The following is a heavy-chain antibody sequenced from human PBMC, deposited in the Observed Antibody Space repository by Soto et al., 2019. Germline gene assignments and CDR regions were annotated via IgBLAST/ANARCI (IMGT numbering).Heavy chain of an antibody. CDR3: ARSYGKSFPYGMDV. CDR2: ISYDGSNK. D-gene: IGHD5-18*01. CDR1: GFSFSSYA. V-gene: IGHV3-30-3*01. Sequence: GGSLRLSCAASGFSFSSYAMHWVRQAPGKGLEWVAVISYDGSNKYYADSVKGRFTISRDNSKNTLYLHMNSLRADDTAVCYCARSYGKSFPYGMDVWGQGTTVTVSS. J-gene: IGHJ6*02.